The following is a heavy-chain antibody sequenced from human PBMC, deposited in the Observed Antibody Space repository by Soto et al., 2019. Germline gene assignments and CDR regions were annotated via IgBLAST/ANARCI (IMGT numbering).Heavy chain of an antibody. CDR3: ASANRVAASYYYGMDV. J-gene: IGHJ6*02. V-gene: IGHV1-46*01. CDR2: INPSGGST. D-gene: IGHD2-15*01. Sequence: GASVKVSCKASGYTFTSYYMHWVRQAPGQGLEWMGIINPSGGSTSYAQKFQGRVTMTRDTSTSTAYMELRSLRSDDTAVYYCASANRVAASYYYGMDVWGQGTTVTVSS. CDR1: GYTFTSYY.